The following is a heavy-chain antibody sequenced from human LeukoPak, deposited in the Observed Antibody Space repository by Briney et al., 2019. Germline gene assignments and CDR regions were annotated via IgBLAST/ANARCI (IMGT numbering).Heavy chain of an antibody. CDR3: ATSEARSNGWYVY. J-gene: IGHJ4*02. D-gene: IGHD6-19*01. CDR2: INSDGTST. V-gene: IGHV3-74*01. CDR1: GFTFSSYA. Sequence: GGSLRLSCAASGFTFSSYAMSWVRQAPGKGLEWVSRINSDGTSTTYADSVKGRFTISRDNAKNMLYLQMNSLRAEDTAVYYCATSEARSNGWYVYWGQGTLVTVSS.